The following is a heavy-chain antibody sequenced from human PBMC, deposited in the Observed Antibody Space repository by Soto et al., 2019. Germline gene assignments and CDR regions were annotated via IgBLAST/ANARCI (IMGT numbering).Heavy chain of an antibody. J-gene: IGHJ1*01. CDR3: ASDPNH. CDR2: IYYSGST. CDR1: GGSSSTSGDY. V-gene: IGHV4-39*01. Sequence: SETLSLTFTVPGGSSSTSGDYWSWIRQPPGKCLEWSGSIYYSGSTCYNPYLKSRATISVDTSKNQYSLKLSSVTPADTAVYYCASDPNHWRNATLVTVPP.